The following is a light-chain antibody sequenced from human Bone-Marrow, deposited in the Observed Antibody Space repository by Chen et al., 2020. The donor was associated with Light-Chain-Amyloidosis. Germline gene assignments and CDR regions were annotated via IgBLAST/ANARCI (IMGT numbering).Light chain of an antibody. CDR2: DDS. CDR3: QGWDRSSDRPV. CDR1: NIGSTS. J-gene: IGLJ3*02. V-gene: IGLV3-21*02. Sequence: SYVLTQPSSVSVAPGQTATIACGGNNIGSTSVHWYQQTPVQAPLLVVYDDSDRPSGIPERLSGSNCGNTATLTNSRVEDGDEAEYYCQGWDRSSDRPVFGGGTKLTVL.